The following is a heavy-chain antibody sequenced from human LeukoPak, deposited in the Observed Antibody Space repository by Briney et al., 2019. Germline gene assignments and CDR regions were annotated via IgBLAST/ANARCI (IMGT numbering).Heavy chain of an antibody. CDR1: GGSISSSSYY. CDR2: IYYSGST. CDR3: ARDTYYYDSSGYWADY. Sequence: SETLSLTCTVSGGSISSSSYYWGWLRQPLGKGLEWIGSIYYSGSTYYNPSLKSRVTISVDTSKNQFSLKLSSVTAADTAVYYCARDTYYYDSSGYWADYWGQGTLVTVSS. V-gene: IGHV4-39*07. J-gene: IGHJ4*02. D-gene: IGHD3-22*01.